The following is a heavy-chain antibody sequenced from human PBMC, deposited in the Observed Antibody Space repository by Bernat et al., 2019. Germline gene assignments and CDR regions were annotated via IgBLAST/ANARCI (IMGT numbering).Heavy chain of an antibody. CDR3: ASTPLDIVATTDY. Sequence: EVQLVESGGGLVKPGGSLRLSCAASGFTFSSYSRNWVRQAPGKGMEWGSAISSSSSYIYYADSVKGRFTISSDNAKNSLYLQMNSLRAEDTAVYYCASTPLDIVATTDYWGQGTLVTVSS. V-gene: IGHV3-21*01. CDR2: ISSSSSYI. J-gene: IGHJ4*02. D-gene: IGHD5-12*01. CDR1: GFTFSSYS.